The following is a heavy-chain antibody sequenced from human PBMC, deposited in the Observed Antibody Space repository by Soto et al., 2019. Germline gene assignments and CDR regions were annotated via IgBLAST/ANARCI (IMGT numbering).Heavy chain of an antibody. CDR3: ARAERFLEWFQPSSLY. CDR2: ISYDGSNE. V-gene: IGHV3-30*04. Sequence: PGGSLRLSCAASGFTFSSYAMHWVRQAPGKGLEWVALISYDGSNEHYTDSVKGRFTISRDNSKNTMYLQMNSLRAEDTAVYYCARAERFLEWFQPSSLYWGQGTLVTVSS. D-gene: IGHD3-3*01. CDR1: GFTFSSYA. J-gene: IGHJ4*02.